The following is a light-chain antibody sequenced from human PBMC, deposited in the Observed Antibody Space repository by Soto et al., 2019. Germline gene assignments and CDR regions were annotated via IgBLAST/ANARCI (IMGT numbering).Light chain of an antibody. Sequence: QSVLTQPASVSGSPGQSIAISCTGSSSDDGGYKYVSWYQQHPGKAPKLMIYDVSNRPSEVSDRFSGSKSGNTASLTISGLQSEDEADYYCSSYTSSNSYVFGTGTKVTVL. CDR3: SSYTSSNSYV. CDR2: DVS. J-gene: IGLJ1*01. CDR1: SSDDGGYKY. V-gene: IGLV2-14*03.